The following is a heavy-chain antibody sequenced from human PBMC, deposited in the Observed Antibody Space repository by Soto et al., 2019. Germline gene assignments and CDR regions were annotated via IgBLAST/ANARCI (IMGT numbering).Heavy chain of an antibody. J-gene: IGHJ3*02. CDR2: ISSIISTI. CDR3: ASGFHGDYDDAFDI. D-gene: IGHD4-17*01. Sequence: GGSLRLSCAASGFTFSSYSMNWVRQAPVNGLEFVSYISSIISTIYYADSVKGRFTISRYNAKNSLYLQMNSLRDDYTAVYYCASGFHGDYDDAFDIWGQGTMVTVS. V-gene: IGHV3-48*02. CDR1: GFTFSSYS.